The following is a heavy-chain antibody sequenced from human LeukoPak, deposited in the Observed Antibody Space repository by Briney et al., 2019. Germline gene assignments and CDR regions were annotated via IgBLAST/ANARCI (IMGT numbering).Heavy chain of an antibody. CDR3: AREDYGGNRSADY. CDR1: GGSISSYY. Sequence: SETLSLTCTVSGGSISSYYWSWIRQPPGKGLEWIGYIYYSGSTNYNPSLKSRVTISVDTSKNQFSLKLSSVTAADTAVYYCAREDYGGNRSADYWGQGTLVTVSS. CDR2: IYYSGST. D-gene: IGHD4-23*01. J-gene: IGHJ4*02. V-gene: IGHV4-59*12.